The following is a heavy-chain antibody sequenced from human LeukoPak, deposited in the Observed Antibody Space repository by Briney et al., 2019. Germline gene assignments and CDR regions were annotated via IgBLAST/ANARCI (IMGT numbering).Heavy chain of an antibody. CDR3: AKDNKGNYYDSSGYIGNYYFDY. J-gene: IGHJ4*02. CDR2: ISGSSGST. CDR1: GFTFSSYA. D-gene: IGHD3-22*01. Sequence: PGGSLRLSCAASGFTFSSYAMSWVRQAPGKGLEWVSAISGSSGSTYYADSVKGRFTISRDNSKNTLYLQMNSLRAEDTAVYYCAKDNKGNYYDSSGYIGNYYFDYWGQGTLVTVSS. V-gene: IGHV3-23*01.